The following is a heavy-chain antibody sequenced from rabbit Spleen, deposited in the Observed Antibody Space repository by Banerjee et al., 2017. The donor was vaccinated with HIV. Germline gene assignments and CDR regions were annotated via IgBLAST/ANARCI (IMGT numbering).Heavy chain of an antibody. D-gene: IGHD3-1*01. CDR3: ARATDSPDSYYCNL. Sequence: QSLEESGGDLVKPGASLTLTCTASGFSFSSSYCICWVRQAPGKGLEWIACIYASSSGGTHYANWAKGRFTISKTSSTTVDLQMTSLTAADPATYFCARATDSPDSYYCNLWGPGTLVTVS. V-gene: IGHV1S40*01. J-gene: IGHJ4*01. CDR1: GFSFSSSYC. CDR2: IYASSSGGT.